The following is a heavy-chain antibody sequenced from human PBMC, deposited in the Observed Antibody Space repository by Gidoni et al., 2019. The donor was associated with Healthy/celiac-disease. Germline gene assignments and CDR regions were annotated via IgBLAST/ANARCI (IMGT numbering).Heavy chain of an antibody. J-gene: IGHJ2*01. V-gene: IGHV3-53*01. Sequence: EVQLVESGGGLIQPGGSLRLSCAASGFTVSSNYMSWVRQAPGKGLEWVSVIDSGGSTDYADSVKGRFTISRDNSKNTLYLQMNSLRAEDTAVYYCARDLGYCSGGSCYDWYFDLWGRGTLVTVSS. D-gene: IGHD2-15*01. CDR1: GFTVSSNY. CDR2: IDSGGST. CDR3: ARDLGYCSGGSCYDWYFDL.